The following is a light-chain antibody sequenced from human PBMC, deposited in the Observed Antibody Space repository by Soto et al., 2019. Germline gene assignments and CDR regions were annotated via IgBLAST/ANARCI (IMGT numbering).Light chain of an antibody. V-gene: IGKV3-15*01. Sequence: IVMTQSPATLSVSPGERATLSCRASQSFSSYLAWYQQKPGQAPRLLIYDASTRATGVPARFSGSGSGTEFTLTINSLQSEDFAIYDCKQYNQWPLTFGGGTKVEIK. CDR2: DAS. J-gene: IGKJ4*01. CDR1: QSFSSY. CDR3: KQYNQWPLT.